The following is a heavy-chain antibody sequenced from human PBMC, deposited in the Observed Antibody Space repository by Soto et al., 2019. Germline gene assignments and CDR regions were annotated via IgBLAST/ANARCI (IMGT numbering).Heavy chain of an antibody. CDR1: GGTFSSYT. Sequence: ASVKVSCKASGGTFSSYTISWVRQAPGQGLEWMGRIIPILGIANYAQKFQGRVTITADKSTSTAYMELSSLRSEDTAVYYCARSGPDTTVTTPFDYWGQGTLVTVSS. J-gene: IGHJ4*02. CDR3: ARSGPDTTVTTPFDY. V-gene: IGHV1-69*02. D-gene: IGHD4-17*01. CDR2: IIPILGIA.